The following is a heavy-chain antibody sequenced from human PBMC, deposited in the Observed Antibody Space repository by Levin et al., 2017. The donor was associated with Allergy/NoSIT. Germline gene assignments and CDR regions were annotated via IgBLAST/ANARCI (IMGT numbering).Heavy chain of an antibody. D-gene: IGHD4-11*01. CDR2: INPNGGSA. J-gene: IGHJ2*01. CDR3: VRGPEDSIYWYFDF. CDR1: GYTFTRHY. Sequence: ASVKVSCKASGYTFTRHYMHWVRQGPGQGLEWMGIINPNGGSATYAQKFQGRVTMTRDTSTSTVYMELSSLKSEDTAVYYCVRGPEDSIYWYFDFWGRGTLVTVSS. V-gene: IGHV1-46*03.